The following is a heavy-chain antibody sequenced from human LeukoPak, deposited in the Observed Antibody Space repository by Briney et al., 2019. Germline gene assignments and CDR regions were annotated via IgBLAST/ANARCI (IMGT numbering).Heavy chain of an antibody. CDR1: GFTFSNAW. Sequence: GGSLRLSCAASGFTFSNAWMSWVRQAPGKGLEWVGRIKRKSNGGTIDYAAPVKGRFTISRDDLKNTLYLQMNSLKTEDTAIYYCATGVAVAGLVPFDYWGQGTLVTVSS. V-gene: IGHV3-15*01. CDR3: ATGVAVAGLVPFDY. D-gene: IGHD6-19*01. J-gene: IGHJ4*02. CDR2: IKRKSNGGTI.